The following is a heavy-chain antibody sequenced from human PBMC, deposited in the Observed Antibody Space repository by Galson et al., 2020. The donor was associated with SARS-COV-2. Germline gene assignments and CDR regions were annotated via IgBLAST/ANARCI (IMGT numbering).Heavy chain of an antibody. CDR2: INPNSGGT. Sequence: ASVKVSCKASGYTFTDYYMHWVRQAPGQGLEWMGWINPNSGGTNYAQKFQGRVIMTRDTSISTAYMELSRLRSDDTAVYYCASPYDGAFDGFDIWGQGTMVTVSS. CDR1: GYTFTDYY. D-gene: IGHD1-26*01. J-gene: IGHJ3*02. CDR3: ASPYDGAFDGFDI. V-gene: IGHV1-2*02.